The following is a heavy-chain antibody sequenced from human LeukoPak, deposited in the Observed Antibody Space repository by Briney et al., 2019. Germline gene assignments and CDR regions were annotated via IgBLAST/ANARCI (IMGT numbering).Heavy chain of an antibody. Sequence: GASVKVSCKASGHTFTGYYMHWVRQAPGQGLEWMGGIIPIFGTANYAQKFQGRVTITTDESTSTAYMELSSLRSEDTAVYYCARAPRGIAALWNFDYWGQGTLVTVSS. V-gene: IGHV1-69*05. CDR1: GHTFTGYY. CDR2: IIPIFGTA. CDR3: ARAPRGIAALWNFDY. J-gene: IGHJ4*02. D-gene: IGHD6-13*01.